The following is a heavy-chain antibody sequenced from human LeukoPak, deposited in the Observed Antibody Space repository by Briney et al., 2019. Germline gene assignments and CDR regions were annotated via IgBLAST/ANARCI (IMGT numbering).Heavy chain of an antibody. D-gene: IGHD6-19*01. V-gene: IGHV4-34*01. CDR1: GGSFSGYY. Sequence: SETLSLTCVVYGGSFSGYYWSWIRQPPGKGLEWIGEINHSGSTNYNPSLKSRVTISVDTSKNQFSLKLSSVTAADTAVYYCARNSGWYGVSWGQGTLVTVSS. CDR3: ARNSGWYGVS. CDR2: INHSGST. J-gene: IGHJ4*02.